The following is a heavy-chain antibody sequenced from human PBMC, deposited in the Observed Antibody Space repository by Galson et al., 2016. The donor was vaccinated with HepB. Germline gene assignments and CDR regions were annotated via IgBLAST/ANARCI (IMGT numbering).Heavy chain of an antibody. D-gene: IGHD1-7*01. Sequence: SLRLSCAASGFTFSSYWMDWVRQAPGKGLVWVSRINSDGSSTSHADSVKGRFTISRDNAKNTLYLQMNSLRAEDTAVYYCARDGGITGTTDWFDPWGQGTLVTVSS. J-gene: IGHJ5*02. CDR3: ARDGGITGTTDWFDP. V-gene: IGHV3-74*01. CDR1: GFTFSSYW. CDR2: INSDGSST.